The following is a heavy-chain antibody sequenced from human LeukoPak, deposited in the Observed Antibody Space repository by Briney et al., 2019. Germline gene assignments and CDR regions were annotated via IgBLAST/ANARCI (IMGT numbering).Heavy chain of an antibody. CDR3: ARDRGDCSGYYPDY. J-gene: IGHJ4*02. D-gene: IGHD3-22*01. CDR2: IYTSGST. V-gene: IGHV4-4*07. Sequence: PSETLSLTCSVSGGSISSYCWSWIRQPAGKGLEWIGRIYTSGSTHYNPSLKSRVTMSVDTSKNQLSLKLTSLTAADTAVYYCARDRGDCSGYYPDYWGQGTLVTVSS. CDR1: GGSISSYC.